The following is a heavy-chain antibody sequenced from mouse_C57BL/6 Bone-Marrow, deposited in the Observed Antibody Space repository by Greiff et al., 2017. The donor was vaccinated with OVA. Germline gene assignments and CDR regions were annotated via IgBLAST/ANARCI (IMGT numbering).Heavy chain of an antibody. CDR1: GYTFTTYP. D-gene: IGHD3-2*02. CDR2: FHPYNDDT. Sequence: VHLVESGAELVKPGASVKMSCKASGYTFTTYPIEWMKQNHGKSLEWIGNFHPYNDDTKYNEKFKGKATLTVEKSSSTVYLELSRLTSDDSAVYYCARRSAQATWVDYWGQGTTLTVSS. J-gene: IGHJ2*01. CDR3: ARRSAQATWVDY. V-gene: IGHV1-47*01.